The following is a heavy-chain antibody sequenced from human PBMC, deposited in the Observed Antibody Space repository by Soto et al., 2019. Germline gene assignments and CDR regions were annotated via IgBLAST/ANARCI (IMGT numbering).Heavy chain of an antibody. CDR2: MNPNSGNT. Sequence: GASVKVSCEASGYTFTSYDINWVRQATGQGLEWMGWMNPNSGNTGYAQKFQGRVTMTRNTSTSTAYMELSSLRSEDTAVYYCASGPPGTWGSITFDYWGQGTLVTVSS. V-gene: IGHV1-8*01. D-gene: IGHD3-16*01. CDR1: GYTFTSYD. CDR3: ASGPPGTWGSITFDY. J-gene: IGHJ4*02.